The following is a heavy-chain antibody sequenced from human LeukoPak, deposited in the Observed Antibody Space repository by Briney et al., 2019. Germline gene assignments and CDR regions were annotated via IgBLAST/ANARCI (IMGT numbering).Heavy chain of an antibody. V-gene: IGHV1-18*01. Sequence: ASVKVSCKASGYSFTSYGINWVRQAPGQGLEWMGWISVYRGNTNYAQKLQGRVTMTTDTSTSTAYMEPRSLRSDDTAVYYCARDVGSLFDFWSGYIDYWGQGTLVTVSS. CDR1: GYSFTSYG. J-gene: IGHJ4*02. D-gene: IGHD3-3*01. CDR2: ISVYRGNT. CDR3: ARDVGSLFDFWSGYIDY.